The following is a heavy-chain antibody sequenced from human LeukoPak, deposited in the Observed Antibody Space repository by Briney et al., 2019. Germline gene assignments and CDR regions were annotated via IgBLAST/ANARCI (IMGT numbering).Heavy chain of an antibody. Sequence: GRSLRLSCAASGFTFSSYAMHWVRQAPGRGLEWVAVIWYDGSNKYYADSVKGRFTISRDNSKNTLYLQMNSLRAEDTAVYYCARDLSRYYDSSGFGYWGQGTLVTVSS. V-gene: IGHV3-33*08. D-gene: IGHD3-22*01. CDR2: IWYDGSNK. CDR1: GFTFSSYA. J-gene: IGHJ4*02. CDR3: ARDLSRYYDSSGFGY.